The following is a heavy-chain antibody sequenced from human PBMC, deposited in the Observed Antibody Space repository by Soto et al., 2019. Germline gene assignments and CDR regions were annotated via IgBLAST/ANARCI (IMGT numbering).Heavy chain of an antibody. Sequence: GASVKVSCKASGYTFTSYGLTWMRQAPGQGLEWMGWISGYNGNTNYAQQFQGRLTMTTDTSTTTAYLELRSLRSDDTAVYYCALSSLEKSTILHPLDYWGQGTLVTVSS. D-gene: IGHD1-1*01. J-gene: IGHJ4*02. CDR3: ALSSLEKSTILHPLDY. CDR2: ISGYNGNT. V-gene: IGHV1-18*01. CDR1: GYTFTSYG.